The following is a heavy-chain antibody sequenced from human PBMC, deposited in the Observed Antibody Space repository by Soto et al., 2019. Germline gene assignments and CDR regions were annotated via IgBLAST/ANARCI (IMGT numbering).Heavy chain of an antibody. J-gene: IGHJ5*02. Sequence: QGQLVQSGAEVKKPGASVKVSCKASGYTFISSAISWVRQAPGQGLEWMGWISAYNGDTNYAQKLQGRVTMTTDTSTITAYMELRRLRSDDTAVYYCAIVLASSGSYLPEGSWGQRTLVTVSS. V-gene: IGHV1-18*01. D-gene: IGHD1-26*01. CDR3: AIVLASSGSYLPEGS. CDR1: GYTFISSA. CDR2: ISAYNGDT.